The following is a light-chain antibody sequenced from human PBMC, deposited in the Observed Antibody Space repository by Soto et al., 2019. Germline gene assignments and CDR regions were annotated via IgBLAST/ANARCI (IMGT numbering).Light chain of an antibody. CDR2: GAS. V-gene: IGKV3-15*01. CDR1: QSVGTN. J-gene: IGKJ5*01. Sequence: DIVMTQSPGTLSVSPGERATLSCRASQSVGTNLAWYQQRPGQAPRLLVYGASTRASGIPPRFSGSGSGTDFTLTISSLQSEAFAVYYCPHLSYCPRITFGHGTRLEI. CDR3: PHLSYCPRIT.